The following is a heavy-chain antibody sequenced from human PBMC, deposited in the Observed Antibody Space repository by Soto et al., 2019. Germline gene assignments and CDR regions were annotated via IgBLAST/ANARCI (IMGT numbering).Heavy chain of an antibody. J-gene: IGHJ4*02. Sequence: GGSLRLSCAASGFTFSSNAMHWVRQAPGKGLEWVSAISGDGADTYYADSVRGRFTISRDNSKNTLSLQMNSLRDEDTALYYCVKDFRCADWGQGTRVTVSS. CDR2: ISGDGADT. CDR3: VKDFRCAD. D-gene: IGHD2-8*01. V-gene: IGHV3-23*01. CDR1: GFTFSSNA.